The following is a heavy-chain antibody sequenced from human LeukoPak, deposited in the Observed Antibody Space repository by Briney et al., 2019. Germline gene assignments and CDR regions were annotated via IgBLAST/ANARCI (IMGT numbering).Heavy chain of an antibody. CDR2: ISGSGGST. J-gene: IGHJ4*02. Sequence: GGSLRLSCAASGFTLSSYAMSWVRQAPGKGLEWVSAISGSGGSTYYADSVKGRFTISRDNSKNMLYLQMNSLRAEDTAVYYCAKANYSSGWYLYFDYWGQGTLVTVSS. CDR1: GFTLSSYA. V-gene: IGHV3-23*01. CDR3: AKANYSSGWYLYFDY. D-gene: IGHD6-19*01.